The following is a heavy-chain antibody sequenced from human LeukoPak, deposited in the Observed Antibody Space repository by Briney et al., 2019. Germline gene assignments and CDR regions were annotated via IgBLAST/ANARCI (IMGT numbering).Heavy chain of an antibody. J-gene: IGHJ4*02. Sequence: GGSLRLSCAASGFTFSHYWMHWVRQAPGKGRVWVSRISNDGRGTDYADSVEGRFTISRDNAKNTLYLQMNSLRAEDTAVYYCAKEWLVGATRRYPFDYWGQGTLVTVSS. D-gene: IGHD1-26*01. CDR2: ISNDGRGT. CDR1: GFTFSHYW. V-gene: IGHV3-74*01. CDR3: AKEWLVGATRRYPFDY.